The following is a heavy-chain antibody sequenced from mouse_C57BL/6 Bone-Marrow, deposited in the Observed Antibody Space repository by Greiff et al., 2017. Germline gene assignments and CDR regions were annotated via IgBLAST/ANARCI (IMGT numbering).Heavy chain of an antibody. CDR1: GYTFTDYE. D-gene: IGHD1-1*01. CDR2: IDPETGGT. CDR3: TRKATVVVDYYAMDY. V-gene: IGHV1-15*01. Sequence: VQLQQSGAELVRPGASVTLSCKASGYTFTDYEMHWVKQTPVHGLEWIGAIDPETGGTAYNQKFKGKAILTADKSSSTAYMELRSLTSEDSAVYYCTRKATVVVDYYAMDYWGQGTSVTVSS. J-gene: IGHJ4*01.